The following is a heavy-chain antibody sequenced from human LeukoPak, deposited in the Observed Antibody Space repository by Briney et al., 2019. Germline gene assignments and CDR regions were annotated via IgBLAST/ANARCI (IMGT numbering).Heavy chain of an antibody. D-gene: IGHD3-16*02. CDR2: IYYSGDT. CDR3: ARTYDYIWGSFRSHSFDS. J-gene: IGHJ4*02. Sequence: SETLSLTCTISGGSISSSSHYWGWIRQPPGKGLEWIGSIYYSGDTYYNPSLKSRVIISVDTSKNEFSLKLSSVTAADTGVYYCARTYDYIWGSFRSHSFDSWGQGTLVTVSS. V-gene: IGHV4-39*01. CDR1: GGSISSSSHY.